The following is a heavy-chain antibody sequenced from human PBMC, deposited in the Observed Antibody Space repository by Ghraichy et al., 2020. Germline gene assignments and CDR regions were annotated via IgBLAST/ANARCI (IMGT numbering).Heavy chain of an antibody. CDR3: ARRVKDIVVVPAAGGFDY. CDR2: IYYSGST. V-gene: IGHV4-39*07. Sequence: SETLSLTCTVSGGSISSSSYYWGWIRQPPGKGLEWIGSIYYSGSTYYNPSLKSRVTISVDTSKNQFSLKLSSVTAADTAVYYCARRVKDIVVVPAAGGFDYWGQGTLVTVSS. CDR1: GGSISSSSYY. J-gene: IGHJ4*02. D-gene: IGHD2-2*01.